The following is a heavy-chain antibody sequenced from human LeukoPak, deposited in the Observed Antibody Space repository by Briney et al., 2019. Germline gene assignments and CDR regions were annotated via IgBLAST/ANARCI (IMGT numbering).Heavy chain of an antibody. V-gene: IGHV4-59*01. D-gene: IGHD6-19*01. CDR3: AIGWGFIAVTQGAFDI. J-gene: IGHJ3*02. CDR2: IYYSGST. Sequence: SETLSLTCTVSGGSISSYYWSWVRQPPGKGLEWIGYIYYSGSTNYNPSLKSRVTISVDTSKNQFSLKLSSVTAADTAVYYCAIGWGFIAVTQGAFDIWGQGTMVTVSS. CDR1: GGSISSYY.